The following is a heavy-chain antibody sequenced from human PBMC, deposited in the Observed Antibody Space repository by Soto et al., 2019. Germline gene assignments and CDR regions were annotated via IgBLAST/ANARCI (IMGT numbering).Heavy chain of an antibody. CDR3: AREVVLVPAADPNYGMDV. D-gene: IGHD2-2*01. Sequence: GASVKVSCKASGYTFTGYCMHWVRQAPGQGLEWMGWINPNSGGTNYAQKFQGWVTMTRDTSISTAYMELSRLRSDDTAVYYCAREVVLVPAADPNYGMDVWGQGTTVTVS. CDR2: INPNSGGT. CDR1: GYTFTGYC. V-gene: IGHV1-2*04. J-gene: IGHJ6*02.